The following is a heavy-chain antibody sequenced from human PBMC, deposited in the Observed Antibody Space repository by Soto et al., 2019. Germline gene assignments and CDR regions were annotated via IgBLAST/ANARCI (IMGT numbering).Heavy chain of an antibody. D-gene: IGHD2-15*01. J-gene: IGHJ6*02. CDR3: ARDPCSGGSCYGMDV. CDR2: INPNSGGT. CDR1: GYTFTGYY. Sequence: GPSVKVSCKASGYTFTGYYMHWVRQAPGQGLEWMGWINPNSGGTNYAQKFQGRVTMTRDTSISTAYMELSRLRSDDTAVYYCARDPCSGGSCYGMDVWGQGTTVTVSS. V-gene: IGHV1-2*02.